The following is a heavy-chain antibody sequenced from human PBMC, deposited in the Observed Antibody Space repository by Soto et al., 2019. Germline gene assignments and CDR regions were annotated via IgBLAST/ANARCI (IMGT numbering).Heavy chain of an antibody. V-gene: IGHV1-18*01. J-gene: IGHJ4*02. D-gene: IGHD3-3*01. Sequence: GASVKVSCKASGYTLTSYGISWVRQAPGQGLEWMGWISAYSGKTNYAQKFQGRVTMTTDTSTSTAYMEVRSLRSDDTAVYYCARDNSGDFWSGYSHYYFDYWGQGTLVTVSS. CDR1: GYTLTSYG. CDR3: ARDNSGDFWSGYSHYYFDY. CDR2: ISAYSGKT.